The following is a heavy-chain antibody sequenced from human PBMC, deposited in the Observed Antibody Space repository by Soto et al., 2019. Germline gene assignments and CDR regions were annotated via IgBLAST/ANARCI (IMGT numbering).Heavy chain of an antibody. Sequence: VASVKVSCKASGGTFSSYTISWVRQAPGQGLEWMGRIIPILGIANYAQKFQGRVTITADKSTSTAYMELSSLRSEDTAVYYCARDRGSSSSPYGWFDPWGQGTLVTVSS. V-gene: IGHV1-69*04. CDR2: IIPILGIA. CDR1: GGTFSSYT. CDR3: ARDRGSSSSPYGWFDP. J-gene: IGHJ5*02. D-gene: IGHD6-6*01.